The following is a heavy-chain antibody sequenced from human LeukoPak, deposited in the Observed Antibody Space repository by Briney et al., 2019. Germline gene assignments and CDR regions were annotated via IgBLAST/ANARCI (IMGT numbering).Heavy chain of an antibody. CDR1: GYTFTSYA. J-gene: IGHJ6*02. D-gene: IGHD3-9*01. CDR3: AKGGTLRYFDWLLLTQYGMDV. CDR2: INTNTGNP. Sequence: ASVKVSCKASGYTFTSYAMNWVRQAPGQGLEWMGWINTNTGNPTYAQGFTGRFVLSLDTSVSTAYLQISSLKAEDTAVYYCAKGGTLRYFDWLLLTQYGMDVWGQGTTVTVSS. V-gene: IGHV7-4-1*02.